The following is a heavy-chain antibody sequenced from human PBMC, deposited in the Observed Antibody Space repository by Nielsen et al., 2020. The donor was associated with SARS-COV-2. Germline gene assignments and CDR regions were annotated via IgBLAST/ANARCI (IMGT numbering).Heavy chain of an antibody. J-gene: IGHJ4*02. CDR2: ISGDSNYI. Sequence: GESLKISCTGSGFTFSDYSMNWVRQAPGKGLEWVASISGDSNYIFYSELVKGRFTMSRDNGKNSLYLQMNTLRSEDTALYYCTRGFYSQSDCWGQGTLVTVSS. V-gene: IGHV3-21*01. CDR1: GFTFSDYS. CDR3: TRGFYSQSDC. D-gene: IGHD2-15*01.